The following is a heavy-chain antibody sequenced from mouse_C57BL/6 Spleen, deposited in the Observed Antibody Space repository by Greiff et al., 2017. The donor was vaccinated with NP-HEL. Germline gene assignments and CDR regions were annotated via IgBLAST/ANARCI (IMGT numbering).Heavy chain of an antibody. D-gene: IGHD1-1*01. J-gene: IGHJ2*01. V-gene: IGHV5-17*01. CDR3: ASGGYYGSSSSYYLDY. CDR1: GFTFSDYG. Sequence: EVQLVESGGGLVKPGGSLKLSCAASGFTFSDYGMHWVRQAPEKGLEWVAYISSGSSTIYYADTVKGRFTISRDNAKNTLFLQMTSLRSEDTAMYYCASGGYYGSSSSYYLDYWGQGTTLTVSS. CDR2: ISSGSSTI.